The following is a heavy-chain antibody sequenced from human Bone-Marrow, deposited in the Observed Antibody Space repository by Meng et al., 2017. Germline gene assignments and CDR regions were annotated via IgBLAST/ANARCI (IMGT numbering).Heavy chain of an antibody. J-gene: IGHJ5*02. CDR3: ATLPEYYDILTGYPQQRRVNWFDP. V-gene: IGHV3-7*01. CDR1: GFTFSSYW. CDR2: IKQDGSEK. D-gene: IGHD3-9*01. Sequence: GESLKISCAASGFTFSSYWMSWVRQAPGKGLEWVANIKQDGSEKYYVDSVKGRFTISRDNAKNSLYLQMNSLRAEDTAVYYCATLPEYYDILTGYPQQRRVNWFDPWGQGTLVTVSS.